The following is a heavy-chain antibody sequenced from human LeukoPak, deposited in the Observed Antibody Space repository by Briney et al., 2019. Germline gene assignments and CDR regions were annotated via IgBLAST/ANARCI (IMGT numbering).Heavy chain of an antibody. Sequence: SETLSLTCAVYGGSFSGYYWSWIRQPPGKGLEWIGEINHSGSTNYNPSLKSRVTISVDTSKNQFSLKLSSVTAADTAVYYCARLGRGAAGIRLYYYYMDVWGKGTTVTISS. D-gene: IGHD6-13*01. CDR2: INHSGST. CDR1: GGSFSGYY. V-gene: IGHV4-34*01. J-gene: IGHJ6*03. CDR3: ARLGRGAAGIRLYYYYMDV.